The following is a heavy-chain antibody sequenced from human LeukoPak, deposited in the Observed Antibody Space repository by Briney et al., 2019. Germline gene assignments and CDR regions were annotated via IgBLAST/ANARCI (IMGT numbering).Heavy chain of an antibody. Sequence: PSETLSLTCTVSGGSISSSSYYWGWIRQPPGKGLEWIGSIYYSGSTYYNPSLKSRVTISVDTSKNQFSLKLSSVTAADTAVYYCARDIPSTQYYDSSGYYPWGQGTLVTVSS. J-gene: IGHJ4*02. V-gene: IGHV4-39*07. CDR1: GGSISSSSYY. CDR3: ARDIPSTQYYDSSGYYP. CDR2: IYYSGST. D-gene: IGHD3-22*01.